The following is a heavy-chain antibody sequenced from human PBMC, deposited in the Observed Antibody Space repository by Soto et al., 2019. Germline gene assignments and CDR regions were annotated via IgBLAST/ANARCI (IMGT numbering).Heavy chain of an antibody. Sequence: ASVEVSCKASGYTFTSYYIHWVRQAPGQGLEWMGIINPSGGSTNYAQKFQGRVTMTRDTSTSTIYMELSSLRSEDTAVYFCARAASAGRKLDYWGQGAQVTVSS. CDR1: GYTFTSYY. V-gene: IGHV1-46*03. CDR2: INPSGGST. CDR3: ARAASAGRKLDY. J-gene: IGHJ4*02.